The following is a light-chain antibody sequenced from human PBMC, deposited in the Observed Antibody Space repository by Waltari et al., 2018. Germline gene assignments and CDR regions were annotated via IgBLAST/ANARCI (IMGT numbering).Light chain of an antibody. CDR3: QQYISYPFT. Sequence: DIQMTQSPSSLSASVGDRVTITFRASQGISNYLAWFQQKPGQAPKSLIYAASSLHSGVPSKFSGSGSGTDFTLTISSLQPEDFATYYCQQYISYPFTFGPGTKVDIK. CDR2: AAS. V-gene: IGKV1-16*02. J-gene: IGKJ3*01. CDR1: QGISNY.